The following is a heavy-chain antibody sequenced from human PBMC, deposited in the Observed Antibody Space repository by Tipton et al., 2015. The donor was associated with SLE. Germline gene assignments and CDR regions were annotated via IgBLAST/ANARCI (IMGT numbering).Heavy chain of an antibody. CDR2: IYYSGST. Sequence: TLSLTCTVSGYSLSTSSYFWGWIRQPPGKGLEWIGSIYYSGSTYYNPSLKSRVTISVDTSKNHFSLSLSSVTAADTAVYYCARTQVDFWSGLKPQSGMDVGGNGTTVTVSS. J-gene: IGHJ6*04. CDR1: GYSLSTSSYF. V-gene: IGHV4-39*07. CDR3: ARTQVDFWSGLKPQSGMDV. D-gene: IGHD3-3*01.